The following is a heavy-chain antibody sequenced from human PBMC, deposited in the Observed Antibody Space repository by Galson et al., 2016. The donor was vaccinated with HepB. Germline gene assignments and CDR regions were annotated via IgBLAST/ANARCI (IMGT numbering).Heavy chain of an antibody. Sequence: SLRLSCAASGFSFTNAWVTWVRQAPGKGLEWVSTMTGGGTNLYYADSVRGRFAISRDNSRNTLFLEMNSLRAEDTAVYYCARDRRYFDSWGQGTLVTVSS. CDR1: GFSFTNAW. V-gene: IGHV3-21*04. CDR2: MTGGGTNL. J-gene: IGHJ4*02. CDR3: ARDRRYFDS.